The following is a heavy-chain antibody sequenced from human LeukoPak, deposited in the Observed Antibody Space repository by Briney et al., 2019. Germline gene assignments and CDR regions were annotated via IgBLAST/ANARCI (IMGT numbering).Heavy chain of an antibody. Sequence: GGSLRLSCAASGFTFSSYIMHWVRQAPGKGLEWVAVISYDGSNKYYADSVKGRFTISRDNAKNSLYLQMNSLRVEDTAVYYCARDATTELGTVYMDVWGKGTTVTISS. V-gene: IGHV3-30*03. CDR2: ISYDGSNK. CDR1: GFTFSSYI. D-gene: IGHD4-17*01. J-gene: IGHJ6*03. CDR3: ARDATTELGTVYMDV.